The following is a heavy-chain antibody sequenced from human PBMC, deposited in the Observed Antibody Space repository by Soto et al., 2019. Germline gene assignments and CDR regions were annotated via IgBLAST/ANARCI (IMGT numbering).Heavy chain of an antibody. CDR3: ARSTNNYYYYMDV. D-gene: IGHD2-2*01. Sequence: EVQLVESGGGLAKPGGSLRLSCAASGFTFSSYSMNWVRQAPGKGLEWVSSISSSSSYIYYADSVKGRFTISRDNAKNSLYLQMNSLRAEDTAVYYCARSTNNYYYYMDVWGKGTTVTVSS. CDR2: ISSSSSYI. J-gene: IGHJ6*03. V-gene: IGHV3-21*01. CDR1: GFTFSSYS.